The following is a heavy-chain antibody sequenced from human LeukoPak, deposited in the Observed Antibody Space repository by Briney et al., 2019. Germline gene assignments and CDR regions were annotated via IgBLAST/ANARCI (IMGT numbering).Heavy chain of an antibody. CDR3: AKGPGGRYGDYEYYFDY. Sequence: GRSLRLSCAASGFTFSSYGMHWVRQAPGKGLEWVAVIWYDGSNKYYADSVKGRFTISRDNSKNTLYLQMSSLRAEDTAVYYCAKGPGGRYGDYEYYFDYWGQGTLVTVSS. J-gene: IGHJ4*02. CDR2: IWYDGSNK. D-gene: IGHD4-17*01. V-gene: IGHV3-33*06. CDR1: GFTFSSYG.